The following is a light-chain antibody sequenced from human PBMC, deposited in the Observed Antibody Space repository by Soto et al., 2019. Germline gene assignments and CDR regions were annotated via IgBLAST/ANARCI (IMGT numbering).Light chain of an antibody. J-gene: IGKJ4*01. Sequence: EIVLTQSPGTLSLSPGERATLSCRASQSVSNSYLAWYRQKPGQAPTLLIYGASSRATGIPDRFSGSGSGTDFTLTISRLGPEDFAVYYCQQYGSSPLTFGGGTKVEIK. CDR2: GAS. V-gene: IGKV3-20*01. CDR1: QSVSNSY. CDR3: QQYGSSPLT.